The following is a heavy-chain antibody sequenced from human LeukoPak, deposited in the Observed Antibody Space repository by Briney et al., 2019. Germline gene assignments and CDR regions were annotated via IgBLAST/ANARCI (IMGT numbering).Heavy chain of an antibody. CDR2: IYSDATYI. V-gene: IGHV3-48*03. CDR3: VRDLYGSRGDAFDL. Sequence: PGGSLRLSCAASGFTFSSYEMNWVRRAPGKGLEWVSYIYSDATYIYYADSVKGRFTISRDNAKKSLYLQMNSLRAEDTAVYYCVRDLYGSRGDAFDLWGQGTMVTVSS. J-gene: IGHJ3*01. CDR1: GFTFSSYE. D-gene: IGHD3-10*01.